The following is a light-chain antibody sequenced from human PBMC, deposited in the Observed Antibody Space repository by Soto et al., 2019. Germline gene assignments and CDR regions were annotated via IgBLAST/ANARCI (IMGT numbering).Light chain of an antibody. V-gene: IGKV1-39*01. J-gene: IGKJ2*01. CDR1: QRISSY. CDR3: QQSYTTPRT. Sequence: DIPMTQSPSSLSASVGDRVTITCRASQRISSYLNWYQQKPGKAPKLLIYTASSLQSGVPSRFSGSGSGTDFTLTISSLQPEDFATYYCQQSYTTPRTFGQGTKLDIK. CDR2: TAS.